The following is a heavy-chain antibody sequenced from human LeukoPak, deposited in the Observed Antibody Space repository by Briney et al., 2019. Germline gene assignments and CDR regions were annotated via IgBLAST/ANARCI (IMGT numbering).Heavy chain of an antibody. V-gene: IGHV4-4*09. CDR3: ARQRGDCSSTTCYFDY. Sequence: SETLSLTCTVSGGSISSCYWSWIRQPPGKGLEWIGYIYTSGSTNYDPFLKSRVTISVDTSKNQFSLKLTSVTAADTAVYYCARQRGDCSSTTCYFDYWGQGTLVTVSS. CDR1: GGSISSCY. D-gene: IGHD2-2*01. J-gene: IGHJ4*02. CDR2: IYTSGST.